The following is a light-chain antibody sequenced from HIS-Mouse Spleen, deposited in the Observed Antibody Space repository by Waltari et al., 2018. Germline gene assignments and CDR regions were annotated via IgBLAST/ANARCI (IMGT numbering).Light chain of an antibody. J-gene: IGKJ5*01. V-gene: IGKV2-29*03. Sequence: DIVMTQTPLSLSVTPGQPASISCQSSQSLLHSDGKTYLYWYLQKPGQSPPLLIYEVSSRGAGVPDKFRGSGAGTEVTTKISRVEAEDVGVYYCRQGIHRPPITFGQGTRLEIK. CDR2: EVS. CDR1: QSLLHSDGKTY. CDR3: RQGIHRPPIT.